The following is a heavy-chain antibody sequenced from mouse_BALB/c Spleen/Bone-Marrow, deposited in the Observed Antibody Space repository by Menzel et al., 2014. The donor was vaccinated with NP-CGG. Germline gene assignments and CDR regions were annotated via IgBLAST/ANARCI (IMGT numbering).Heavy chain of an antibody. V-gene: IGHV14-3*02. D-gene: IGHD2-4*01. CDR2: IDPANGNT. J-gene: IGHJ2*01. CDR1: SFNIKDTY. CDR3: ARGYYDYDLDY. Sequence: VQLKESGAELVKPGASVKLSCTASSFNIKDTYMHWVKQRPEQGLEWIGRIDPANGNTKYDPKFQGKATITADTSSNTAYLQLSSLTSEDTAVYYCARGYYDYDLDYWGQGTTLTVSS.